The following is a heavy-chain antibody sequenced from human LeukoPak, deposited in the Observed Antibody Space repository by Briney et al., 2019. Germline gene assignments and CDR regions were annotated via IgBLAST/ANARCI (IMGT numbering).Heavy chain of an antibody. Sequence: GASVKVSCKASGYTFTSYGISWVRQAPGQELEWMGWISAYNGNTNYAQKLQGGVTMTTDTSTSTAYMELRSLRSDDTAVYYCARDGMSRGYSGSYYSTFYYYYGMDVWGQGTTVTVSS. D-gene: IGHD3-10*01. CDR2: ISAYNGNT. J-gene: IGHJ6*02. CDR3: ARDGMSRGYSGSYYSTFYYYYGMDV. CDR1: GYTFTSYG. V-gene: IGHV1-18*01.